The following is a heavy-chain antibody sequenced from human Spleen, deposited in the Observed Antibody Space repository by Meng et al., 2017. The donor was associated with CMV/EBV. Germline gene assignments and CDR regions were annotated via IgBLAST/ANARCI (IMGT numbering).Heavy chain of an antibody. CDR1: GYSFTSYW. Sequence: GGSLRLSCKGSGYSFTSYWIGWVRQMPGKGLEWMGIIYPGDSDTRYSPSFQGQVTISADKSINTAYLHWSRLKASDTATYYCARSSYGTGSSRDYWGQGTLVTVSS. D-gene: IGHD3-10*01. J-gene: IGHJ4*02. CDR3: ARSSYGTGSSRDY. CDR2: IYPGDSDT. V-gene: IGHV5-51*01.